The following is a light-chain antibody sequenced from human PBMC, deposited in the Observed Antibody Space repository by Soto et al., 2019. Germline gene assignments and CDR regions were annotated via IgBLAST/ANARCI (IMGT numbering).Light chain of an antibody. Sequence: AIQMTQSPSSLSASLGDRVTITCRARQGIRGDLGWYQQKPGKAPKLLISATSTLQSGVPSRFSGRGSGTNFTLTISSLQPEDFATYYCIQDFISPLSVGQGTKVEL. CDR2: ATS. J-gene: IGKJ1*01. CDR1: QGIRGD. CDR3: IQDFISPLS. V-gene: IGKV1-6*01.